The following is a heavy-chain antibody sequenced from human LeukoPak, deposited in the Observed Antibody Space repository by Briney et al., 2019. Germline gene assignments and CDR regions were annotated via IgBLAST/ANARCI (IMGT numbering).Heavy chain of an antibody. J-gene: IGHJ4*02. CDR3: ARDRYSSRTDYFDY. Sequence: SETLSLTCTVSGGSIRSFYWSWIRRPPGKRPEWIGFIYYSGSTNYNPSLKSRVTMSVDTSKNQFSLKLSSVTAADTAVYYCARDRYSSRTDYFDYWGQGTLVTVSS. CDR1: GGSIRSFY. CDR2: IYYSGST. D-gene: IGHD6-13*01. V-gene: IGHV4-59*12.